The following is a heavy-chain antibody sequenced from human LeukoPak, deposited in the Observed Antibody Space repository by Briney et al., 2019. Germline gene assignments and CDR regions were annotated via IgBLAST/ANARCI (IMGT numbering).Heavy chain of an antibody. CDR1: GFTFSSYE. CDR2: IDSSGSNI. CDR3: ARTKEMASISYFDS. D-gene: IGHD5-24*01. V-gene: IGHV3-48*03. Sequence: GGSLRLSCEASGFTFSSYEMNWVRQAPGKGLEWVSYIDSSGSNIHYADSVKGRFTISRDNAKNSLYLQMNSLRAEDTAVYYCARTKEMASISYFDSWGQGTLVTVSS. J-gene: IGHJ4*02.